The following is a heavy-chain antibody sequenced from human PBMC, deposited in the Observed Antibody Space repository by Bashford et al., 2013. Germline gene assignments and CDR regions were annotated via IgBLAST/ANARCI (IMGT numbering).Heavy chain of an antibody. J-gene: IGHJ5*02. Sequence: VASVKVSCEASGYTFTDSYVHWVRQAPGQGLEWVGRINPKNGGTDFAQKFQGRVTMTRETSISTAFMELHSLTPDDTAIYYCARDSSRDSGWIRLDPWGQGLPWSTVSS. D-gene: IGHD6-19*01. CDR1: GYTFTDSY. CDR2: INPKNGGT. V-gene: IGHV1-2*02. CDR3: ARDSSRDSGWIRLDP.